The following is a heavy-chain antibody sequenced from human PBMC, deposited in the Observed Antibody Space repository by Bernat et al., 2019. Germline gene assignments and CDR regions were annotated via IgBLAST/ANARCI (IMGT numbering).Heavy chain of an antibody. J-gene: IGHJ6*03. CDR2: IYYSGST. Sequence: QVQLQESGPGLVKPSETLSLTCTVSGGSISSYYWSWIRQPPGKGLEWIGYIYYSGSTNYNPSLKSRVTISVDTSKNQFSLKLSSVTAADTAMYYCARSFGGVAQGVWYYYMDVWGKGTTVTVSS. CDR1: GGSISSYY. CDR3: ARSFGGVAQGVWYYYMDV. D-gene: IGHD2-15*01. V-gene: IGHV4-59*01.